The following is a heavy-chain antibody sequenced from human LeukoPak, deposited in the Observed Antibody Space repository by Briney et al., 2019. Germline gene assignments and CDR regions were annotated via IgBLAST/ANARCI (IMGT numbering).Heavy chain of an antibody. J-gene: IGHJ3*02. CDR3: AKLRGKDGVRDSYDI. CDR2: ISSSGSTI. Sequence: GGSLRLSCAAYGFTFSDYYMSWRRQARGKGVEWVSYISSSGSTIYYADSVKGRFPIARDHSKNTLYLQMNSLRAEDTALYYCAKLRGKDGVRDSYDIWGQGTMVTVSS. D-gene: IGHD1-1*01. V-gene: IGHV3-11*01. CDR1: GFTFSDYY.